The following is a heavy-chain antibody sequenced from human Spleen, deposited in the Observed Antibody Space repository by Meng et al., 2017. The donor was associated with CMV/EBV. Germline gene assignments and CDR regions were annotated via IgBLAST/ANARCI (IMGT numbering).Heavy chain of an antibody. V-gene: IGHV1-2*04. Sequence: QVQLVQSGSELKKPGASVTVSCKASGYRFTSYAMNWVRQAPGQGLEWMGRINPNSGGTKYARNFQGWVTMTRDTSINTAYMELSRLKSDDTAVYYCARGYSAWYVDHWGQGTLVTVSS. J-gene: IGHJ4*02. CDR1: GYRFTSYA. CDR3: ARGYSAWYVDH. D-gene: IGHD6-19*01. CDR2: INPNSGGT.